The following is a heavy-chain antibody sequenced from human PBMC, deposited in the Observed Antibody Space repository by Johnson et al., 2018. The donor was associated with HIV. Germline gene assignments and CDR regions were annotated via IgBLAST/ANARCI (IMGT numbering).Heavy chain of an antibody. CDR1: GFTFSSYA. CDR2: ISYDGSNK. Sequence: QVQVLESGGGVVQPGRSLRLSCAASGFTFSSYAMHWVRQAPGKGLEWVAVISYDGSNKYYADSVKGRFTISRDNAKNSLYLQMNSLRVEDTALYYCARDGGYGSGPPDAFDIWGQGTMVTVSS. V-gene: IGHV3-30-3*01. CDR3: ARDGGYGSGPPDAFDI. J-gene: IGHJ3*02. D-gene: IGHD3-10*01.